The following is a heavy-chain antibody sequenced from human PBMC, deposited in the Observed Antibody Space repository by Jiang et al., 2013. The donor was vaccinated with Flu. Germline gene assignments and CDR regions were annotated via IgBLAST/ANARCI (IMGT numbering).Heavy chain of an antibody. CDR1: GGSITSYH. V-gene: IGHV4-59*01. CDR2: IYYSGTT. CDR3: ARDASGGYNWFDP. D-gene: IGHD2-15*01. Sequence: GPGLVKPSETLSLTCSVSGGSITSYHWSWMRQSPGKGLEWIGNIYYSGTTNYNPSLKSRVIISVDTSKNQFSLKVSSVTSADTAVYYCARDASGGYNWFDPWGQGTLVTVSS. J-gene: IGHJ5*02.